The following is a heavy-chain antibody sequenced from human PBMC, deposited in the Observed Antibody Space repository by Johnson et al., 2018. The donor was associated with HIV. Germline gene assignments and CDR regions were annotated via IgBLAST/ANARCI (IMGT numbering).Heavy chain of an antibody. J-gene: IGHJ3*02. CDR2: ISFDGGSI. Sequence: QMQLVESGGGVVQPGRSLRLSCSASGFSFNDYAMHWVRQAPGKGLEWVAVISFDGGSIYYADSVEGRFNISRDNSRDTLSLQMNSLRVEDTALYYCARDRLLWFRELWPHDAFDIWGQGTMVTVSS. CDR1: GFSFNDYA. D-gene: IGHD3-10*01. V-gene: IGHV3-30-3*01. CDR3: ARDRLLWFRELWPHDAFDI.